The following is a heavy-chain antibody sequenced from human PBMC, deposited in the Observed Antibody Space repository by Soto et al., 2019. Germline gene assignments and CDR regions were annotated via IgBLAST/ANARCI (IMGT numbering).Heavy chain of an antibody. CDR1: GFTFDDYA. J-gene: IGHJ4*02. CDR3: AKAGSYVYFDY. V-gene: IGHV3-9*01. CDR2: ISWNSGSI. Sequence: SLRLSCAASGFTFDDYAMHWVRQAPGKGLEWVSGISWNSGSIGYADSVKGRFTISRDNAKNSLYLQMNSLRAEDTALYYCAKAGSYVYFDYCGKGTLVTVSS. D-gene: IGHD1-26*01.